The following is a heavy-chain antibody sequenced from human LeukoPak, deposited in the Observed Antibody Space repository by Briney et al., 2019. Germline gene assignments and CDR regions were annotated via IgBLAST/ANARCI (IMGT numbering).Heavy chain of an antibody. CDR1: GRRSSSYW. D-gene: IGHD1-26*01. CDR3: AIAVGWELGY. V-gene: IGHV3-7*01. J-gene: IGHJ4*02. CDR2: IDQDESER. Sequence: GGSLRLSCATSGRRSSSYWMSWVRQAPGKGLEWVANIDQDESERNYVDSAKGRFTISRDGAKNSVYLQMNSLKDEDTAVYYCAIAVGWELGYWGQGTLVTVSS.